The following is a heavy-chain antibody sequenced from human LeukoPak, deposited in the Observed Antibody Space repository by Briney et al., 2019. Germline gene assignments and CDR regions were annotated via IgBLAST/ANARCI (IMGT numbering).Heavy chain of an antibody. V-gene: IGHV7-4-1*02. Sequence: ASVKVSCKASGYTFTSHAMNWVRQAPGQGLEWMGWINTNTGNPTYAQAFTGRFVFSLDTSVSTAYLQISSLKAEDTAVYYCARVASGWTRDAFDIWGQGTMVTVSS. CDR2: INTNTGNP. D-gene: IGHD6-19*01. CDR3: ARVASGWTRDAFDI. CDR1: GYTFTSHA. J-gene: IGHJ3*02.